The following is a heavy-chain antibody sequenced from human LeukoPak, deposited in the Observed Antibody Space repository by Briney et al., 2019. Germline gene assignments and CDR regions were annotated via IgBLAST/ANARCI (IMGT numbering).Heavy chain of an antibody. V-gene: IGHV3-30*04. D-gene: IGHD5-12*01. Sequence: GGSLRLSCAASGFTFSSYAMHWVCQAPGKGLEWVAVISYDGSNKYYADSVKGRFTISRDNSKNTLYLQMNSLRAEDTAVYYCARDGASSGYATLDYWGQGTLVTVSS. CDR2: ISYDGSNK. CDR1: GFTFSSYA. J-gene: IGHJ4*02. CDR3: ARDGASSGYATLDY.